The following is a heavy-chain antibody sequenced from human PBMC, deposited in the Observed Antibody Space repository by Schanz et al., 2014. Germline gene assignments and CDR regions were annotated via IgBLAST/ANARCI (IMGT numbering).Heavy chain of an antibody. D-gene: IGHD3-10*01. CDR3: ARGLRPFAELSAY. Sequence: QVQLQQWGAGLLKPSETLSLTCTVSGGSIRSYFWSWIRQPPGKGLEWIGYIYYSGSSDYNPSLKSRVTISVDTSKSQFSLKLSSVTAADTAVYYCARGLRPFAELSAYWGQGTLVTVSS. CDR1: GGSIRSYF. V-gene: IGHV4-59*12. J-gene: IGHJ4*02. CDR2: IYYSGSS.